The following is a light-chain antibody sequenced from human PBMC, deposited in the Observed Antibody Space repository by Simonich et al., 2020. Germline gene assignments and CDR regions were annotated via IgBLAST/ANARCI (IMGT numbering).Light chain of an antibody. V-gene: IGLV4-69*01. CDR2: LNSDGSH. CDR3: QTWGTGIQV. J-gene: IGLJ3*02. CDR1: SGHSSYA. Sequence: QLVLTQSPSASASLGASVKLTCTLSSGHSSYAIAWHQQPPAKGPRYLMKLNSDGSHSKGDGIPDRFSGSSSGAERYLTISSLQAEDEADYYCQTWGTGIQVFGGGTKLTVL.